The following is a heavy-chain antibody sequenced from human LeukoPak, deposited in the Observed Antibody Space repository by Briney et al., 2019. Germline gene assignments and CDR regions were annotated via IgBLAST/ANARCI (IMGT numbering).Heavy chain of an antibody. Sequence: GGPLRLSCAVSGFTFSIYWMHWVRQAPGKGLVWFSRINSDGSSTIYADSVQGRFTISRDNAKNTLYLQMNSLRADVTAVYFCTRGTGSYYSLGYWGQGTLVTVSS. D-gene: IGHD3-10*01. J-gene: IGHJ4*02. CDR2: INSDGSST. CDR1: GFTFSIYW. V-gene: IGHV3-74*01. CDR3: TRGTGSYYSLGY.